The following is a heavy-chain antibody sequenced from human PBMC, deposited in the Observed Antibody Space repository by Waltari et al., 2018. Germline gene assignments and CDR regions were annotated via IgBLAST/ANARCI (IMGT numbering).Heavy chain of an antibody. CDR3: ARARFSGYYMDV. Sequence: QVQLQESGPGLVKPSQTLSLTCTVSGGSISSGSYYWSWIRQPAGKGLEWIGRIYTSGSTNSNPSLKSRVTISVDTSKNQFSLKLSSVTAADTAVYYCARARFSGYYMDVWGKGTTVTVSS. CDR2: IYTSGST. D-gene: IGHD1-26*01. J-gene: IGHJ6*03. V-gene: IGHV4-61*02. CDR1: GGSISSGSYY.